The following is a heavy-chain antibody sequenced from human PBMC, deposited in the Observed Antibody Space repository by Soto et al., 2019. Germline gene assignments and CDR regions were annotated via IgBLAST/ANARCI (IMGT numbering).Heavy chain of an antibody. V-gene: IGHV1-18*04. D-gene: IGHD3-22*01. CDR3: ARNRGSGGGYYSATWFDP. CDR1: GYTFTSYG. Sequence: QVQLVQSGAEVKKPGASVKVSCKASGYTFTSYGISWVRQAPGQGLEWMGWISAYNGNTNYAQKLQGRVTMTTDTSTSKAYIELRSLRSDDTAVYYCARNRGSGGGYYSATWFDPWGQGTLVTVSS. CDR2: ISAYNGNT. J-gene: IGHJ5*02.